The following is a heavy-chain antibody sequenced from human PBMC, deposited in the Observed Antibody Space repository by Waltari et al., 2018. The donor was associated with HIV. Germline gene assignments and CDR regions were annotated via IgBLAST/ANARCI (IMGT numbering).Heavy chain of an antibody. D-gene: IGHD4-17*01. J-gene: IGHJ3*02. CDR3: ARANDYHACDI. CDR2: IRSSGRAI. V-gene: IGHV3-48*03. Sequence: EVQLVDPGGGVVQPGGSLTTTSAASGLTFSSYDMNGVRRAPVTGLEWVSYIRSSGRAICYADSVKGRFTISRDNAKNSLYLQMNSLRAEDTAVNYCARANDYHACDIWGQGTMVTVSS. CDR1: GLTFSSYD.